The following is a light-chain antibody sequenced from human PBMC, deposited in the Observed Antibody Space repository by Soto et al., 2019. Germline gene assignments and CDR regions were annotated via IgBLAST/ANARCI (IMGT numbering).Light chain of an antibody. J-gene: IGLJ2*01. V-gene: IGLV1-44*01. CDR3: ATWDDSLHGLV. CDR2: NNI. CDR1: SSNVGINT. Sequence: QSVLTQPPSTSGTPGQRVSISCSGGSSNVGINTVTWYQQLPGTAPKLLIYNNIQRPSGVPDRISCSKSGTSAYLAISGLQSEDEADYFCATWDDSLHGLVFGGGTKVTVL.